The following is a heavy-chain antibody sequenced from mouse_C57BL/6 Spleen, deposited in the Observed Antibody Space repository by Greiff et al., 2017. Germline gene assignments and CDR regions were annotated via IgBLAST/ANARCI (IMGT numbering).Heavy chain of an antibody. CDR3: AREDYYGSSYDYAMDY. Sequence: EVKLVESGGDLVKPGGSLKLSCAASGFTFSSYGMSWVRQTPDKRLEWVATISSGGSYTYYPDSVKGRFTISRDNAKNTLYLQMSSLKSEDTAMYYCAREDYYGSSYDYAMDYWGQGTSVTVSS. J-gene: IGHJ4*01. CDR2: ISSGGSYT. D-gene: IGHD1-1*01. CDR1: GFTFSSYG. V-gene: IGHV5-6*02.